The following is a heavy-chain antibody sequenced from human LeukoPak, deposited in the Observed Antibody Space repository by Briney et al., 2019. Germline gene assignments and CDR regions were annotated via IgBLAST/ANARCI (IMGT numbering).Heavy chain of an antibody. Sequence: GASVKVSCKASGYTFTSYDINLVRQATGQGLEWMGWMNPNSGNTGYAQKFQGRVTMTRNTSISTAYMELSSLRSEDTAVYYCATFSTGFPPRDDYWGQGTLVTVSS. CDR1: GYTFTSYD. CDR3: ATFSTGFPPRDDY. D-gene: IGHD3-3*02. CDR2: MNPNSGNT. J-gene: IGHJ4*02. V-gene: IGHV1-8*01.